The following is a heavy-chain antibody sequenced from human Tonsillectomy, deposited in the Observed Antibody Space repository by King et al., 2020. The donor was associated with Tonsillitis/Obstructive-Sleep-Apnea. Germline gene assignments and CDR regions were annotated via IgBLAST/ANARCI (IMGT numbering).Heavy chain of an antibody. D-gene: IGHD3-9*01. CDR2: TRNKANSYTT. J-gene: IGHJ4*02. CDR3: ARGGITIWGAD. Sequence: QLVQSGGGLVQPGGSLRLSCAASGFTFSDHYMDWVRQAPGKGLEWVGRTRNKANSYTTQYAASVKGRLTISRDESKNSRYLQMNSRKTEDTAVYYCARGGITIWGADWGQGTLVTVSS. CDR1: GFTFSDHY. V-gene: IGHV3-72*01.